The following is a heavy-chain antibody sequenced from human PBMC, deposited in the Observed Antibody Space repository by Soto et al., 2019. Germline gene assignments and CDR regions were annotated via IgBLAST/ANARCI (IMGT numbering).Heavy chain of an antibody. V-gene: IGHV1-3*01. D-gene: IGHD3-3*01. CDR2: INPDNGNT. CDR3: ARYRLRFLEWLRAGSYYGMDV. J-gene: IGHJ6*02. CDR1: GYTFTRYT. Sequence: ASVKVSCKASGYTFTRYTMNWVRQAPGQRLEWMGWINPDNGNTKSSRKFQDRVIITRDTSASTAYMDLSSLRSEDTAVYYCARYRLRFLEWLRAGSYYGMDVWGQGTTVTVSS.